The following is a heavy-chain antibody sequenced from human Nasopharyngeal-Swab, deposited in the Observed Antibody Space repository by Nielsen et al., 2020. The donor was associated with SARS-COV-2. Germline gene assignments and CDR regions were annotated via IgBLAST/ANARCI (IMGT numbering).Heavy chain of an antibody. Sequence: GESLKISCAPSEFTLSSYWMHWVRQAPGKGLVWVSRINPDGSTTNYADSMKGRFTTSRDNAKNSVSLQMNNVRAEDTAVYFCARNFDYSRFDYWGRGTLVTVSS. D-gene: IGHD2-15*01. V-gene: IGHV3-74*01. CDR1: EFTLSSYW. CDR2: INPDGSTT. J-gene: IGHJ4*02. CDR3: ARNFDYSRFDY.